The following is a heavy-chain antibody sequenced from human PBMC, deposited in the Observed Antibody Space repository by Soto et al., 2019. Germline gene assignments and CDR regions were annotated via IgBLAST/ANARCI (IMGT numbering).Heavy chain of an antibody. V-gene: IGHV1-69*01. CDR2: IIPIFGTA. CDR1: GGTFSSYA. CDR3: ARDRYCYGDYAWECYDY. D-gene: IGHD4-17*01. Sequence: QVQLVQSGAEVKKPGSSVKVSCKASGGTFSSYAISWVRQAPGQGLEWMGGIIPIFGTANYAKKFQGRVKIAADEPTSTADMELSSLRSDDTAVYYCARDRYCYGDYAWECYDYWVQGTLVTVSS. J-gene: IGHJ4*02.